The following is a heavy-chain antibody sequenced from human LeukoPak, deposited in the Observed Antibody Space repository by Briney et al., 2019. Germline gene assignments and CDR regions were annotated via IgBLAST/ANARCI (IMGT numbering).Heavy chain of an antibody. CDR1: GRSIGNGSSY. J-gene: IGHJ5*02. CDR2: VYTAGST. CDR3: AMARGTRGAGNWFDP. V-gene: IGHV4-61*02. Sequence: SHTLSLTCSVSGRSIGNGSSYWTWIRQPGGKGLEWIGRVYTAGSTNYNPSLKSRVSISIDTSKNQFSLNLLSVTAADTAMYYCAMARGTRGAGNWFDPWGQGTLVTVSS. D-gene: IGHD3-10*01.